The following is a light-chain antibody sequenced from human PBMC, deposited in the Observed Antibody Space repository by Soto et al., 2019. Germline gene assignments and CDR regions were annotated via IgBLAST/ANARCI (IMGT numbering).Light chain of an antibody. CDR2: DAS. Sequence: DIQMTQSPSSLSASVGDRVTITCQASQDISNNLNWYQQKPGKAPKVLIYDASTLAAGVPSRFSGSGSGTDFALTISGLQPEDFATYYCRHYDTLPLPVYTFGQGTKLEI. CDR1: QDISNN. V-gene: IGKV1-33*01. CDR3: RHYDTLPLPVYT. J-gene: IGKJ2*01.